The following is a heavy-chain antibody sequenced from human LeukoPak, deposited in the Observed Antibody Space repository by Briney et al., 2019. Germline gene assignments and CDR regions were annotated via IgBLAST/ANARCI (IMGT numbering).Heavy chain of an antibody. J-gene: IGHJ4*02. D-gene: IGHD6-6*01. Sequence: SETLSLTCTVSGGSISSSSYYWGWIRQPPGKGLEWIGSIYYSGITYYNPSLKSRVAISVDTSKNQFSLKLSSVTAADTAVYYCARVESIAALYYFDYWGQGTLVTVSS. V-gene: IGHV4-39*07. CDR2: IYYSGIT. CDR3: ARVESIAALYYFDY. CDR1: GGSISSSSYY.